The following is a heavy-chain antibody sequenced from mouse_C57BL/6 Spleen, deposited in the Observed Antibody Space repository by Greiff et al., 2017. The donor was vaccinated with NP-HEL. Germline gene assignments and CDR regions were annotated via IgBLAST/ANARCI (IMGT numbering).Heavy chain of an antibody. CDR2: IDPSDSYT. CDR3: ATGGYDYDDQAWFAY. V-gene: IGHV1-69*01. J-gene: IGHJ3*01. Sequence: QVQLQQPGAELVMPGASVKLSCKASGYTFTSYWMHWVKQRPGQGLEWIGEIDPSDSYTNYNQKFKGKSTLTVDKSSSTAYMQLSSLTSEDSAVYYCATGGYDYDDQAWFAYWGQGTLVTVSA. CDR1: GYTFTSYW. D-gene: IGHD2-4*01.